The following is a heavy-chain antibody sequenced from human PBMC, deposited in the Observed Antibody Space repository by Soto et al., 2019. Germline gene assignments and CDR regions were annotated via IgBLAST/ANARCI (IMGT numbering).Heavy chain of an antibody. D-gene: IGHD2-2*01. J-gene: IGHJ4*02. V-gene: IGHV4-59*13. CDR1: GGSISSYY. CDR2: IYYTGTT. CDR3: ARVSGYCSSTSCLGNFDH. Sequence: PSETLSLTCTVSGGSISSYYWGWIRQLPGKGLEWIAYIYYTGTTNYNHSLRSRATISVDTSKNQFSLKLSSVTAADTAVYYCARVSGYCSSTSCLGNFDHWGQGTLVTVSS.